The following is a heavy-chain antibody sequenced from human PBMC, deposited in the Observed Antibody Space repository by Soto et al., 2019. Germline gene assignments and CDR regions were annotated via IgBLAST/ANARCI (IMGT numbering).Heavy chain of an antibody. V-gene: IGHV5-51*01. Sequence: GESLKISCQSSGYRFTSYWIGWVRQMPGKGLEWMGIIYPDDSDTRYSPSFQGQVTISADKSTSTAYLQWSSLKTEDTAVYYCTTEGYSSRGAKGANYYYYGMDVWGQGTTVTVSS. CDR3: TTEGYSSRGAKGANYYYYGMDV. D-gene: IGHD6-13*01. CDR1: GYRFTSYW. CDR2: IYPDDSDT. J-gene: IGHJ6*02.